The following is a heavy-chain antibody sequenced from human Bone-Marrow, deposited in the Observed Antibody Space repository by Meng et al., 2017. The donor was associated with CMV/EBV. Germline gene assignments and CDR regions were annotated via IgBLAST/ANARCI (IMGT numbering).Heavy chain of an antibody. Sequence: SETRSLTCIVSGGSINTYYWSWIRQPPGKGLEWIGYIYSSGFTNYNPSLMSRLTISVDMSRNQFSLHLNSVTAADTAVYYCARILSGDSLAFDLWGPGTMVTVSS. CDR3: ARILSGDSLAFDL. V-gene: IGHV4-4*09. D-gene: IGHD7-27*01. CDR2: IYSSGFT. CDR1: GGSINTYY. J-gene: IGHJ3*01.